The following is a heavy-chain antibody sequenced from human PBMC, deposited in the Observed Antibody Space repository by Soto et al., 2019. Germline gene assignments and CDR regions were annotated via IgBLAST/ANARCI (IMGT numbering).Heavy chain of an antibody. CDR1: GGSISSYY. CDR3: ARGFYGYADYYYYGMDV. J-gene: IGHJ6*02. D-gene: IGHD5-18*01. CDR2: IYYSGNT. Sequence: SETLSLTCTVSGGSISSYYWSWIRQPPGKGLEWIGYIYYSGNTNYNPSLKSRVTMSVDTSKNQFSLKLNSVTAADTAVYYCARGFYGYADYYYYGMDVWGQGTTVTVS. V-gene: IGHV4-59*01.